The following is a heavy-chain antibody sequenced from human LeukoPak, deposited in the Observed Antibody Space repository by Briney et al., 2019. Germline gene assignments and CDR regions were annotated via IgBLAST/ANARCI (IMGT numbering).Heavy chain of an antibody. CDR1: GFTFSSYG. Sequence: GGSLRLSCAASGFTFSSYGMNWVRQAPGEGLEWVSYISPSSSTIYYADSGKGRFTISRDNAKNSLYLQMNSLRAEDTAVYYCAREHTPFGSGCTAAYWGQGTLVTVSS. V-gene: IGHV3-48*01. CDR2: ISPSSSTI. CDR3: AREHTPFGSGCTAAY. D-gene: IGHD6-19*01. J-gene: IGHJ4*02.